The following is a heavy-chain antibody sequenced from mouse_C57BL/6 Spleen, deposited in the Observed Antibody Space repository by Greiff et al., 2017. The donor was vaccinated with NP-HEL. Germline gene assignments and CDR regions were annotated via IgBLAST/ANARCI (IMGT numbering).Heavy chain of an antibody. V-gene: IGHV1-80*01. CDR3: ARFYYDYDGAFAY. D-gene: IGHD2-4*01. J-gene: IGHJ3*01. CDR1: GYAFSSYW. CDR2: IYPGDGDT. Sequence: VKLVESGAELVKPGASVKISCKASGYAFSSYWMNWVKQRPGKGLEWIGQIYPGDGDTNYNGKFKGKATLTADKSSSTAYMQLSSLTSEDSAVYFCARFYYDYDGAFAYWGQGTLVTVSA.